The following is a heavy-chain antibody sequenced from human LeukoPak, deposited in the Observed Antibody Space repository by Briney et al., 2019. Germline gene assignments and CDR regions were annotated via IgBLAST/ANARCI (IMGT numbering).Heavy chain of an antibody. Sequence: GASVKVSCKASGYTFTSYGISWVRQAPGQGLEWMGWISAYNGNTNYAQKLQGRVTMTTDTPTSTAYMELRSLRSDDTAVYYCARARATTVTTLFDYWGQGTLVTVSS. CDR1: GYTFTSYG. J-gene: IGHJ4*02. D-gene: IGHD4-17*01. V-gene: IGHV1-18*01. CDR3: ARARATTVTTLFDY. CDR2: ISAYNGNT.